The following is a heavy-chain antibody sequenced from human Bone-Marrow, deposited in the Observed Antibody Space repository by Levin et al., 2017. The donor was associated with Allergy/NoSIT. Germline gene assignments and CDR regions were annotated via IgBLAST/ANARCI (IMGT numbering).Heavy chain of an antibody. J-gene: IGHJ5*02. D-gene: IGHD5-24*01. CDR3: ACVDDFNYGPVGS. V-gene: IGHV4-61*01. Sequence: TLSLTCTVSGDSVSSASYFWSWIRQPPGKGLEFIGYIYYSGTTKYNPSLKSRVTISSDTSKNQFSLKLRSVTAADTALYFCACVDDFNYGPVGSWGQGTLVTVSS. CDR2: IYYSGTT. CDR1: GDSVSSASYF.